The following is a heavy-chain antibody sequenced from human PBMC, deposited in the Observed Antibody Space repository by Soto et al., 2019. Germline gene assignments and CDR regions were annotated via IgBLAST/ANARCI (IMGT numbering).Heavy chain of an antibody. J-gene: IGHJ6*02. CDR2: TYYRSKWYN. CDR1: GDSVSSDSAA. D-gene: IGHD6-19*01. Sequence: SQTLSLTCAISGDSVSSDSAARNWIRQSPSRGLEWLGRTYYRSKWYNDYAVSVNGRITINPDTSKNHFSLQLNSVTPEDTAVYYCVRSRVFIAVAGMATYYYYYGMDVWGQGTTVTVSS. V-gene: IGHV6-1*01. CDR3: VRSRVFIAVAGMATYYYYYGMDV.